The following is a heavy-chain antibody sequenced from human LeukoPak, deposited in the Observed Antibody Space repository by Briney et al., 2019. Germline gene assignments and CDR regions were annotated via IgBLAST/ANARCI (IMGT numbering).Heavy chain of an antibody. CDR1: GFTFSSYA. V-gene: IGHV3-23*01. D-gene: IGHD3-3*01. Sequence: GGSLRLSCAASGFTFSSYAMSWVRQAPGKGLEWVSAISGSGGSTYYADSVKGRFTISRDNSKNTLYLQMNSLRAEDTAVYYCAKSGVPWSGYYMDVWGKGTTVTVSS. CDR2: ISGSGGST. CDR3: AKSGVPWSGYYMDV. J-gene: IGHJ6*03.